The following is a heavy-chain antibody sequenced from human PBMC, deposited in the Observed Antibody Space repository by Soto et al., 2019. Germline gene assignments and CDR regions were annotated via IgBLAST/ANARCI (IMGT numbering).Heavy chain of an antibody. CDR1: GFTFSSYA. CDR3: AKDQGSGSYFAIGPDYMDV. D-gene: IGHD3-10*01. CDR2: ISGSGGST. Sequence: PGGSLRLSCAASGFTFSSYAMSWVRQAPGKGLEWVSAISGSGGSTYYADSVKGRFTISRDNSKNTLYLQMNSLRAEDTAVYYCAKDQGSGSYFAIGPDYMDVWGKGTTVTVSS. J-gene: IGHJ6*03. V-gene: IGHV3-23*01.